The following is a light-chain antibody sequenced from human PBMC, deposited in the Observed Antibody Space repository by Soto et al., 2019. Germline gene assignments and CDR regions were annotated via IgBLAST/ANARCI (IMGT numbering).Light chain of an antibody. V-gene: IGKV1-5*03. J-gene: IGKJ5*01. CDR2: KAS. CDR3: QQYNSYLIP. Sequence: DIQMTQSPSTLSASVGDRVTITCRASQSISSWLAWYQQKPGKAPKLLIYKASSLESGVPSRFSGSGSGTEFTLTISSLQPDDFATYYYQQYNSYLIPFGQETRLEIK. CDR1: QSISSW.